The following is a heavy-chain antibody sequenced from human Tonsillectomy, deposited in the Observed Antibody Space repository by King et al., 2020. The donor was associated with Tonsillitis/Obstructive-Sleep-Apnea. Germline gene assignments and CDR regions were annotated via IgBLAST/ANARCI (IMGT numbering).Heavy chain of an antibody. D-gene: IGHD3-3*01. V-gene: IGHV3-23*04. Sequence: VQLVESGGGLVQPGGSLRLSCAASGFTFSSYAMSWVRQAPGKGLEWVSAISGSGGSTYYADSVKGRFTISRDNSKNTLYLQMNSLRAEDTAVYYCAKDGKVLRLLEWLLLHWFDPWGQGTLVTVSS. CDR2: ISGSGGST. CDR1: GFTFSSYA. J-gene: IGHJ5*02. CDR3: AKDGKVLRLLEWLLLHWFDP.